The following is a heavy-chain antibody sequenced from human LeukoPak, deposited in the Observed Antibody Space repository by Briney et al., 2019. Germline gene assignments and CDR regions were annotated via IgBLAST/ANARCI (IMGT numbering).Heavy chain of an antibody. V-gene: IGHV3-53*01. D-gene: IGHD2-2*01. CDR1: GFTVSSNY. CDR3: ARVAIVVVPAAPLDP. J-gene: IGHJ5*02. CDR2: IYSGGST. Sequence: GGSLRLSCAASGFTVSSNYMSWVRQAPGKGLEWVSVIYSGGSTYYADSVKGRFTISRDNAKNSLYLQMNSLRAEDTAVYYCARVAIVVVPAAPLDPWGQGTLVTVSS.